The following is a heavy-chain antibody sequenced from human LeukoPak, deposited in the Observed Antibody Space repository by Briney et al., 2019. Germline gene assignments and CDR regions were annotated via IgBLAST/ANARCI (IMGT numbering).Heavy chain of an antibody. CDR2: IYSGATT. Sequence: GGSLRLSCAASGFTVSGNYMSWVRQAPGKGLEWVAFIYSGATTYYADSVRGRFTISRHGSQNTLFLQMNSLTIEDTAVYYCAGRGYCSGTSCYVDFYGLDVWGQGTTVTVSS. CDR1: GFTVSGNY. CDR3: AGRGYCSGTSCYVDFYGLDV. J-gene: IGHJ6*02. V-gene: IGHV3-53*04. D-gene: IGHD2-2*01.